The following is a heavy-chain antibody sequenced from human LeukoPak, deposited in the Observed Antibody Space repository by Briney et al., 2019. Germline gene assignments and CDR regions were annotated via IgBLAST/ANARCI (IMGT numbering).Heavy chain of an antibody. CDR3: AKDWGSYGGSYFGY. CDR2: IQYDGSNK. J-gene: IGHJ4*02. CDR1: GFTFSSYG. Sequence: GGSLRLSCAASGFTFSSYGMHWVRQAPGKGLEWVTFIQYDGSNKYYADSVKGRFTISRDNSKNTLYLQMNSLRDEDTAVYCCAKDWGSYGGSYFGYWGQGTLVTVSS. D-gene: IGHD1-26*01. V-gene: IGHV3-30*02.